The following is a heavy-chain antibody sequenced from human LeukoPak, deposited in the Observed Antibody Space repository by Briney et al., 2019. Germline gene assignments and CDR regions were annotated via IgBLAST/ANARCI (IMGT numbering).Heavy chain of an antibody. V-gene: IGHV1-24*01. CDR3: ATADVAVAGTPDY. CDR2: FDPEDGET. Sequence: APVKVSCSVFGYTLTELSMHWVRQAPGKGVEWRGRFDPEDGETIYAQKFQGRVTMTEDTSTNTAYMELSSLRSEDTAVYYCATADVAVAGTPDYWGQGTLVTVSS. CDR1: GYTLTELS. D-gene: IGHD6-19*01. J-gene: IGHJ4*02.